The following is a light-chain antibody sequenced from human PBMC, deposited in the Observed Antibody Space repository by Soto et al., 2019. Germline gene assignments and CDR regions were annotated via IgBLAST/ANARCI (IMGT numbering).Light chain of an antibody. CDR3: QQYGSPPIT. Sequence: EIVLTQSPGTLSLSPGERATLSCRASQSVSSSYLAWYQQKPDQAPRLLIYGASSRATGIPDRFSGSGSGTDFTLTISRLEPEDFAVYYCQQYGSPPITFGQGTRLEIK. J-gene: IGKJ5*01. CDR1: QSVSSSY. CDR2: GAS. V-gene: IGKV3-20*01.